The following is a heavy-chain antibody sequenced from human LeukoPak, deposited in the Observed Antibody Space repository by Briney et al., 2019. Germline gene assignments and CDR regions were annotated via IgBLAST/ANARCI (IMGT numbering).Heavy chain of an antibody. Sequence: ASVKLSCKASGYTFIDYFIHWMRQTPGQGLEWLGWINPNSGVTRSAQQFQDRVTITRDTAAYMELTSLKSHDPAMYYCVRAVSGTLGGAFDIWGQGTAVTVSS. D-gene: IGHD1-7*01. CDR1: GYTFIDYF. CDR3: VRAVSGTLGGAFDI. J-gene: IGHJ3*02. V-gene: IGHV1-2*02. CDR2: INPNSGVT.